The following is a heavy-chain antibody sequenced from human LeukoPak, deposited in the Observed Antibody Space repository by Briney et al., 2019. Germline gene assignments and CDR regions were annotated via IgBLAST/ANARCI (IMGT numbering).Heavy chain of an antibody. Sequence: SETLSLTCAVSGGSISSGGYSWSWIRQPPGKGLEWIGYIYHSGSTYYNPSLKSRVTISVDRPKNQFSLKPSSVTAADTAVYYCARVGFNWFDPWGQGTLVTVSS. D-gene: IGHD2-15*01. V-gene: IGHV4-30-2*01. CDR3: ARVGFNWFDP. J-gene: IGHJ5*02. CDR2: IYHSGST. CDR1: GGSISSGGYS.